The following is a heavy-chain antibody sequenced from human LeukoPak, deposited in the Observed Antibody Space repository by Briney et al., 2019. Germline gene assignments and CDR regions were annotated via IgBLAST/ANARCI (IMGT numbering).Heavy chain of an antibody. CDR1: GGSITQTNY. CDR2: IYHSGST. V-gene: IGHV4-4*02. J-gene: IGHJ6*02. CDR3: ARVDFGEYDYYYGMDV. D-gene: IGHD3-10*01. Sequence: SGTLSLTCDVSGGSITQTNYWTWVRQPPGKGLEWIGEIYHSGSTNYNPSLKSRVTISVDKSKNQFSLKLSSVAAADTAVYYCARVDFGEYDYYYGMDVWGQGTTVTVSS.